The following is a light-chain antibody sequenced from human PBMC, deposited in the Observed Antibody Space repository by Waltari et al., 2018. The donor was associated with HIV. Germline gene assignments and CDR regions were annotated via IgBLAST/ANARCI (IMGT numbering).Light chain of an antibody. Sequence: DIVLTQSPASMAVSLGERAPVNGTSSPTVLYASDNSDCLTWYQLRPGQPPQLLFYWVTTRQAGFPDRFSVSGSGTDFTLTISGLQAEDVAIYYCQQYFTTPQSFGQGTRLEI. V-gene: IGKV4-1*01. CDR1: PTVLYASDNSDC. CDR3: QQYFTTPQS. J-gene: IGKJ2*03. CDR2: WVT.